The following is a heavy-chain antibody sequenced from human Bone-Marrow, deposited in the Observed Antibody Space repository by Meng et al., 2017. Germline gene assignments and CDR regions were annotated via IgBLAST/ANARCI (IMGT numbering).Heavy chain of an antibody. CDR3: ARPPHYFGSGSYYFDY. CDR1: GYTFTGYY. Sequence: QGRLVQSGAEVKKPGASVKVSCKASGYTFTGYYMHWVRQAPGQGLEWMGWINTNTGNPTYAQGFTGRFVFSLDTSVSTAYLQISSLKAEDTAVYYCARPPHYFGSGSYYFDYWGQGTLVTVSS. V-gene: IGHV7-4-1*02. D-gene: IGHD3-10*01. J-gene: IGHJ4*02. CDR2: INTNTGNP.